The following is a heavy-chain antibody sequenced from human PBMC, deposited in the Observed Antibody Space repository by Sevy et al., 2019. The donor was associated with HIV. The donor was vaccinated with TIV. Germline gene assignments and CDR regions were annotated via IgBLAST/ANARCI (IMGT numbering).Heavy chain of an antibody. CDR3: TRDGGDCNGGSCYSDS. CDR1: GYSFTNYY. CDR2: INPDSGGT. D-gene: IGHD2-15*01. J-gene: IGHJ4*02. Sequence: GASVKVSCKASGYSFTNYYIHWVRQSPGQGLEWMGWINPDSGGTKYAQRFQGRVTMTRDTSIRTSYMAFYMELSRLTSDDSGVYYCTRDGGDCNGGSCYSDSWGQGSLVTVSS. V-gene: IGHV1-2*02.